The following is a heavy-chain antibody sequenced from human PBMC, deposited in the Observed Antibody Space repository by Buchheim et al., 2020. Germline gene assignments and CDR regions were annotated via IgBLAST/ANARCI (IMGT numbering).Heavy chain of an antibody. J-gene: IGHJ6*02. Sequence: LESGGGLEQPGGSLRLSCTASGFTFSNYAMTWVRQAPRKGLEWVANIKQDGREKNCVASVKGRFTISRENAKKSLFLQMNSLRVDDTAVYYCGKDMDIWG. CDR2: IKQDGREK. V-gene: IGHV3-7*01. CDR1: GFTFSNYA. CDR3: GKDMDI.